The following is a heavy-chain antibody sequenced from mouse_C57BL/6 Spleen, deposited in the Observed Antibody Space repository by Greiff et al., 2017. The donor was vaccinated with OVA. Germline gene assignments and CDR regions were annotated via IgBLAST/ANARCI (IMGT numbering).Heavy chain of an antibody. CDR3: ARTFLTGRTWFAY. CDR2: IWSGGST. Sequence: LVESGPGLVQPSQSLSITCTVSGFSLTSYGVHWVRQSPGKGLEWLGVIWSGGSTDYNAAFISRLSISKDNSKSQVFFKMNSLQADDTAIYYCARTFLTGRTWFAYWGQGTLVTVSA. D-gene: IGHD4-1*01. V-gene: IGHV2-2*01. J-gene: IGHJ3*01. CDR1: GFSLTSYG.